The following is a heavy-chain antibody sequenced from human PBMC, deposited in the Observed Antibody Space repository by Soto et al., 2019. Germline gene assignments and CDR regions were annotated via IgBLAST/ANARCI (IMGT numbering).Heavy chain of an antibody. CDR1: GFTFSSYA. CDR3: AKAPLVRWQLVQFDY. CDR2: ISGSGGST. Sequence: GGSLRLSCAASGFTFSSYAMSWVRQAPGKGLEWVSAISGSGGSTYYADSVKGRFTISRDNSKNTQYLQMNSLRAEDTAVYYCAKAPLVRWQLVQFDYWGQGTLVTVSS. D-gene: IGHD6-13*01. J-gene: IGHJ4*02. V-gene: IGHV3-23*01.